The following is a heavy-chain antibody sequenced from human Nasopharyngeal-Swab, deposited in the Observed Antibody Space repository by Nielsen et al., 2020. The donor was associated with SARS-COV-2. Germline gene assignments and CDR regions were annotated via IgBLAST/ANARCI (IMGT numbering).Heavy chain of an antibody. J-gene: IGHJ4*02. CDR1: GFSFSDYY. Sequence: SMMISCAASGFSFSDYYISWIRQAPGKGLEWVSYISTTGTTMYYADSVKSRFIISRNNAKNSLFLQMNSLRAEDTTVYYCARGLRGRTDFDYWGQGTLVTVSS. CDR3: ARGLRGRTDFDY. D-gene: IGHD3/OR15-3a*01. V-gene: IGHV3-11*01. CDR2: ISTTGTTM.